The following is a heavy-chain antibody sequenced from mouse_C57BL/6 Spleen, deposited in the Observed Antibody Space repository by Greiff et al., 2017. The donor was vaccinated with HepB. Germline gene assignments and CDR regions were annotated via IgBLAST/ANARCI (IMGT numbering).Heavy chain of an antibody. D-gene: IGHD2-2*01. CDR3: ARSTMVTYYAMDY. CDR2: IWSDGST. J-gene: IGHJ4*01. Sequence: VKLMESGPGLVAPSQRLSITCTVSGFSLTSYGVHWVRQPPGKGLEWLVVIWSDGSTTYNSAPKSRLSISKDNSKSQVFLKMNSLQTDDTAMYYCARSTMVTYYAMDYWGQGTSVTVSS. CDR1: GFSLTSYG. V-gene: IGHV2-6*03.